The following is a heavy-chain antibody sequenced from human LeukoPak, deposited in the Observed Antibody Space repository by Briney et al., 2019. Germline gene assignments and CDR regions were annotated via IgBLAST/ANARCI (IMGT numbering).Heavy chain of an antibody. CDR2: ISDDGRRK. D-gene: IGHD3-22*01. J-gene: IGHJ4*02. CDR1: GFSFISYG. CDR3: ATRGSDSSDDFDY. Sequence: GGSLRLSCAASGFSFISYGMHWVRQAPGKGLEWVGVISDDGRRKDYADSVKGRFTISRDNSKDTLYLQMNSLRSEDTAVYYCATRGSDSSDDFDYWGQGTLVTVSS. V-gene: IGHV3-30*03.